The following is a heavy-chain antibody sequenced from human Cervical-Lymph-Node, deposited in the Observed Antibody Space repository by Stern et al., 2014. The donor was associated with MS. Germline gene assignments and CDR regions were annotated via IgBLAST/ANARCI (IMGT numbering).Heavy chain of an antibody. CDR2: IWYDGSNK. CDR3: ARDRGGKGPVDY. J-gene: IGHJ4*02. CDR1: GFTFSSYG. V-gene: IGHV3-33*01. D-gene: IGHD3-10*01. Sequence: VQLVESGGGVNKPGRSLRLSCEASGFTFSSYGMHWVRQAPGKGLEWMAVIWYDGSNKYYADSVKGRFTISRDNSKNTLYLQMNSLRAEDTAVYYCARDRGGKGPVDYWGQGTLVTVSS.